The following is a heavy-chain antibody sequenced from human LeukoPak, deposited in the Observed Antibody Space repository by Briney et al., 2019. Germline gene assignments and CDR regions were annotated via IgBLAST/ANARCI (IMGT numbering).Heavy chain of an antibody. D-gene: IGHD2-2*01. Sequence: GGSLRLSCAASGFTFSSHGIHWVRQAPGKGLEWVAVISYDGSNKYYADSVKGRFTISRDNSKNTLYLQMNSLRAEDTAVYYCANGAFSSPLDYWGQGTLVTVSS. CDR3: ANGAFSSPLDY. CDR2: ISYDGSNK. J-gene: IGHJ4*02. CDR1: GFTFSSHG. V-gene: IGHV3-30*18.